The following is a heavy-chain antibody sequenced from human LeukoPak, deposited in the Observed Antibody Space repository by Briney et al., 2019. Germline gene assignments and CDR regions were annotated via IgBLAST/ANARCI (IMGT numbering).Heavy chain of an antibody. CDR2: IYTSGST. CDR1: GGSISSYY. CDR3: ARQGSKVVVPAAIAEDYYDSSGYYSYYFDY. D-gene: IGHD3-22*01. V-gene: IGHV4-4*07. J-gene: IGHJ4*02. Sequence: PSETLSLTCTVSGGSISSYYWSWIRQPAGKGLEWIGRIYTSGSTNYNPSLKSRVTMSVDTSKNQFSLKLSSVTAADTAVYYCARQGSKVVVPAAIAEDYYDSSGYYSYYFDYWGQGTLVTVSS.